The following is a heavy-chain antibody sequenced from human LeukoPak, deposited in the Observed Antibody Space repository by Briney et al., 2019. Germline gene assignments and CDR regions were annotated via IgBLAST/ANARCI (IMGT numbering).Heavy chain of an antibody. CDR1: GESFSAYY. Sequence: PSETLSLTCAVYGESFSAYYWSWIRQPPGKGLEWIGEINHSGSTNYNPSLKSRVTISLDTSKNQFSLKLSSVTAADTAVYYCARPRTRNYYDSSGYSHWGQGTLVTVSS. J-gene: IGHJ1*01. V-gene: IGHV4-34*01. CDR3: ARPRTRNYYDSSGYSH. D-gene: IGHD3-22*01. CDR2: INHSGST.